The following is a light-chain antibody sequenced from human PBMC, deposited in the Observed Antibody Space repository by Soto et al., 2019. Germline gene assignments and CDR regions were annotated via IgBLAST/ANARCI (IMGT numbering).Light chain of an antibody. Sequence: EIVMTQSPATLSVSPGERATLSCRASQSVSSNLAWYQQKPGQAPRLLIYGASTRATGSPARFSGSGSGTEFPLTISSLQSEDFAVYYCQHSNNWPRTFGQGTKVEIK. CDR2: GAS. CDR1: QSVSSN. CDR3: QHSNNWPRT. V-gene: IGKV3-15*01. J-gene: IGKJ1*01.